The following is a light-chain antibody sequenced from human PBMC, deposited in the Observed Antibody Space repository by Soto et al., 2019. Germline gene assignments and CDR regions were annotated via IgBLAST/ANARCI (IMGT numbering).Light chain of an antibody. J-gene: IGKJ5*01. Sequence: EIVLTQSPPTLSLSPGERATLSCRASQSINHYLAWYQQKPGQAPRLLIYDASNRATGIPARFSGSGSGTXXXXAXXSXXXXXXXXXYCHQRTNWPLTFGQGTRLEIK. CDR3: HQRTNWPLT. V-gene: IGKV3-11*01. CDR2: DAS. CDR1: QSINHY.